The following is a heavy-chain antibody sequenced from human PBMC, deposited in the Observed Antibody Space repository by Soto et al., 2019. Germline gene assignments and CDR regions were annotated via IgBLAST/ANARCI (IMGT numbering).Heavy chain of an antibody. CDR2: IWYDGTNK. Sequence: GGSLRLSCTASGLSFSDYGMHWVRQAPGKGLEWVAAIWYDGTNKYHADSVKGRFTISRDNSNNTVYVQMNSLRAEDTAVYYCAKGSYGSQNFLEYLQQWGQGTLVTVSS. D-gene: IGHD3-10*01. V-gene: IGHV3-33*06. J-gene: IGHJ1*01. CDR3: AKGSYGSQNFLEYLQQ. CDR1: GLSFSDYG.